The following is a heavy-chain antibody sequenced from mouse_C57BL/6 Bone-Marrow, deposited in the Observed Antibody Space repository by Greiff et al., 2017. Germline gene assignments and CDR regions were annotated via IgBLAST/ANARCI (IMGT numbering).Heavy chain of an antibody. CDR2: ISRGGSYT. Sequence: EVQLVESGGDLVKPGGSLKLSCAASGFNFSSYGMSWVRQTPDKRLEWVATISRGGSYTYYAANVKGRFTISRDTANNTLYLQMSSLTSEDTAMYYCARRRGTEGSYFAYWGQGTPLTVSS. J-gene: IGHJ2*01. D-gene: IGHD3-3*01. CDR3: ARRRGTEGSYFAY. V-gene: IGHV5-6*01. CDR1: GFNFSSYG.